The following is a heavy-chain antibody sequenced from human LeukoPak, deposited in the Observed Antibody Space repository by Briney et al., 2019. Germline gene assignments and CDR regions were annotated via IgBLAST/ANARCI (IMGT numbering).Heavy chain of an antibody. CDR1: GGSISSSSYY. D-gene: IGHD5-12*01. CDR2: IYYSGST. Sequence: SETLSLTCTVSGGSISSSSYYWGWIRQPPGKGLEWIGSIYYSGSTYYNPSLKSRVTISVDTSKNQFSLKLSSVTAADTAVYYCARDSLEGVDIVAVDYWGQGTLVTVSS. V-gene: IGHV4-39*07. J-gene: IGHJ4*02. CDR3: ARDSLEGVDIVAVDY.